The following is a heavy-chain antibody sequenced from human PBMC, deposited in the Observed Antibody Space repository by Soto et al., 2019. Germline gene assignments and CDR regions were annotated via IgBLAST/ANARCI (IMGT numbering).Heavy chain of an antibody. D-gene: IGHD4-17*01. Sequence: QVQLVQSGAELKKPGSSVKISCRASGDTFSTYTISWVRQAPGQGLDWMGRIIPILDVANYAPKFQGRVTMTADRSTSTAHMELSSLTSEDTAVYYCAGSRHGDGDYFDNWFDPWGQGTLVTVSS. CDR2: IIPILDVA. V-gene: IGHV1-69*02. CDR1: GDTFSTYT. J-gene: IGHJ5*02. CDR3: AGSRHGDGDYFDNWFDP.